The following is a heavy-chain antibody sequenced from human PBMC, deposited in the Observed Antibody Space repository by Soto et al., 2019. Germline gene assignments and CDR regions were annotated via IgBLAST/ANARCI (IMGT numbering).Heavy chain of an antibody. D-gene: IGHD2-15*01. Sequence: GASVKFSCKASGGTFSSYAISWVRQAPGQGLEWMGGIIPIFGTANYAQKFQGRVTITADESTSTAYMELSSLRSEDTAVYYCARVVEACSGGSCYYFDYWGQGTLVTVSS. CDR1: GGTFSSYA. CDR3: ARVVEACSGGSCYYFDY. J-gene: IGHJ4*02. V-gene: IGHV1-69*13. CDR2: IIPIFGTA.